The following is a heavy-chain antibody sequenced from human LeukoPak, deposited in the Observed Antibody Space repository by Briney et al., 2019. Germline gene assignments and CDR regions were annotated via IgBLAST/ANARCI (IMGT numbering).Heavy chain of an antibody. J-gene: IGHJ4*02. CDR2: IRNKVNSHTT. V-gene: IGHV3-72*01. CDR3: VAMLRGVGY. CDR1: GFTFSDHY. D-gene: IGHD3-10*01. Sequence: PGGSLRLSCAASGFTFSDHYMDWVRQAPGKGLEWVGRIRNKVNSHTTEYSASVKGRFTISRDDSTNSVYLQMNSLKTEDTAVYYCVAMLRGVGYWGQGTPVTVSS.